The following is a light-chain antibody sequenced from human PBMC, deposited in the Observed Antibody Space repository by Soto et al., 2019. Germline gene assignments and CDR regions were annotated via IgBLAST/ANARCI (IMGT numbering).Light chain of an antibody. J-gene: IGKJ1*01. CDR3: LQHYRYPWT. Sequence: DIQMTQSPSSLSASVGDRVTITCRASQGIRNDLSWFQQKPGKAPKRLIYGASSLQSGVPSRFSGSASGTDFTLTISSLQPEDFAAYYCLQHYRYPWTFGQGTKFDIK. V-gene: IGKV1-17*01. CDR2: GAS. CDR1: QGIRND.